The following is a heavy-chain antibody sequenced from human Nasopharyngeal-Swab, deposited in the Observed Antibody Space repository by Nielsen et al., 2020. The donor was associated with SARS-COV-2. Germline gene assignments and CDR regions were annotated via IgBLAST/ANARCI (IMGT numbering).Heavy chain of an antibody. CDR2: ISAYNGNT. V-gene: IGHV1-18*01. CDR1: GYTFISYG. D-gene: IGHD6-13*01. Sequence: VSVKVFCKASGYTFISYGISWVRQAPGQGLEWMGWISAYNGNTNYAQKLQGRVTMTTDTSTSTAYMELRSLRSDDTAVYYCARVEEGQQLDDYWGQGTLVTVSS. J-gene: IGHJ4*02. CDR3: ARVEEGQQLDDY.